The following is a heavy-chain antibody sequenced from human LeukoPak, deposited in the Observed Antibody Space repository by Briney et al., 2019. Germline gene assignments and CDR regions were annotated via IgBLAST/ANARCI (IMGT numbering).Heavy chain of an antibody. CDR3: ARWGELSSDDY. CDR1: GYTFTSYD. CDR2: MNPNSGNT. Sequence: ASVKVSCKASGYTFTSYDINWVRQATGQGPEWMGWMNPNSGNTGYAQKFRGRVSITRNTSISTAYMELSSLISEDTAVYYCARWGELSSDDYGGQGTPVTVSS. D-gene: IGHD3-16*02. J-gene: IGHJ4*02. V-gene: IGHV1-8*03.